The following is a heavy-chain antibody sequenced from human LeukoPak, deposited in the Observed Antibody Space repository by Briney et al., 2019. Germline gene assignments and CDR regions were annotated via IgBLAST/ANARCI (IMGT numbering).Heavy chain of an antibody. D-gene: IGHD4-17*01. CDR2: IRNKGNDYAT. V-gene: IGHV3-73*01. J-gene: IGHJ4*02. CDR3: SAFKSDYGVSGY. Sequence: GGSLKLSCAASGFTFSGSTIHWVRQASGQGLEWIGHIRNKGNDYATVYAASVKGRFTISRDDSKNTAYLQMNSLKSEDTAVYYCSAFKSDYGVSGYWGQGPLVTVSS. CDR1: GFTFSGST.